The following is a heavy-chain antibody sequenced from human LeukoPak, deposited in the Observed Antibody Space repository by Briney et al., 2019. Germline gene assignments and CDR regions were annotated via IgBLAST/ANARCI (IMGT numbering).Heavy chain of an antibody. V-gene: IGHV3-23*01. CDR1: GFTFSTYA. CDR2: ISGTGSTT. J-gene: IGHJ4*02. CDR3: AKYSGRGYYYGSLIDY. Sequence: GGSLRLSCAASGFTFSTYAMSWVRQAPGKGLEWVSSISGTGSTTYYADSVRGRFSISRDNSKKTLYLHMNSLRAEDTALYYCAKYSGRGYYYGSLIDYWGQGTLVTVSS. D-gene: IGHD3-10*01.